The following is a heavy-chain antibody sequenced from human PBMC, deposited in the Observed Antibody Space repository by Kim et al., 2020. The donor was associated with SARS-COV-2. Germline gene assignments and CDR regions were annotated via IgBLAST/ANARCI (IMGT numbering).Heavy chain of an antibody. CDR2: ISGSGGST. Sequence: GGSLRLSCAASGFTFSSYDMNWVRQPPGKGLEWVSLISGSGGSTFYADSVKGRFTISRDNSKNTLYLQMNSLRAEDTAVYYCAKATSGSYFPFDYWGQGTLVTVSS. V-gene: IGHV3-23*01. CDR3: AKATSGSYFPFDY. D-gene: IGHD1-26*01. CDR1: GFTFSSYD. J-gene: IGHJ4*02.